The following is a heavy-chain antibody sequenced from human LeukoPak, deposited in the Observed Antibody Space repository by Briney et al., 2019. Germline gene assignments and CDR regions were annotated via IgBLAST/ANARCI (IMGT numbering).Heavy chain of an antibody. CDR1: GGSFSGYY. D-gene: IGHD6-13*01. J-gene: IGHJ4*02. V-gene: IGHV4-34*01. Sequence: SETLSLTCAVYGGSFSGYYWSWLRQPPGKGLEWVGEINHSGSTNYNPSLKRRPTISVDPSKNQFPLTLSSVTAADTAVYYCARGRDDEQQLVRDGPVLNYWGQGTLVTVSS. CDR2: INHSGST. CDR3: ARGRDDEQQLVRDGPVLNY.